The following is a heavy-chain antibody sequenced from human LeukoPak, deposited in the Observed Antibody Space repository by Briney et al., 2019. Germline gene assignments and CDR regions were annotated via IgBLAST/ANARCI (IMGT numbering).Heavy chain of an antibody. D-gene: IGHD3-10*01. V-gene: IGHV4-34*01. CDR3: ARYGSGSYPPLDY. CDR1: GGSFSGYY. J-gene: IGHJ4*02. CDR2: INHRGST. Sequence: SETLSLTCAVYGGSFSGYYWSWIRQPPGKGLEWIGEINHRGSTHYNPSLKSRVTISVDTSKKQFSLKLSSVTAADTAVYYCARYGSGSYPPLDYWGQGTLVTVSS.